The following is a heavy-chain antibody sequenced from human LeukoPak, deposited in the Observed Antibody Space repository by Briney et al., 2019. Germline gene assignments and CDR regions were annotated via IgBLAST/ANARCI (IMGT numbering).Heavy chain of an antibody. D-gene: IGHD5-18*01. V-gene: IGHV4-34*01. CDR2: INHSGST. CDR3: ARGVRYGYVRWFDP. CDR1: GGSFSGYY. Sequence: SETLSLTCAVYGGSFSGYYWSWIRQPPGKGLEWIGVINHSGSTNYNPSLKSRVTISVDTSKNQFSLKLSSVTAADTAVYYCARGVRYGYVRWFDPWGQGTLVTVSS. J-gene: IGHJ5*02.